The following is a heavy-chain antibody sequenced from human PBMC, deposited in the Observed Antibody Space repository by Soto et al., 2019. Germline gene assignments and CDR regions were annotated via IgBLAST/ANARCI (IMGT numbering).Heavy chain of an antibody. Sequence: SETLSLTCTVSGGSISSSSYYWGWIRQPPGKGLEWIGSIYYSGSTYYNPSLKSRVTISVDTSKNQFSLKLSSVTAADTAVYYCARRRIGYCSSTSCYPPYYYYGMDVWGQGTTVTVSS. V-gene: IGHV4-39*01. D-gene: IGHD2-2*01. CDR1: GGSISSSSYY. J-gene: IGHJ6*02. CDR2: IYYSGST. CDR3: ARRRIGYCSSTSCYPPYYYYGMDV.